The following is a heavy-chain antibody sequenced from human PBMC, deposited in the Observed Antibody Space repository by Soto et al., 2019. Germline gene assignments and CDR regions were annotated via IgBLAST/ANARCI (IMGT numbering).Heavy chain of an antibody. Sequence: GASVKVSCKASGYTFTSYGISWVRQAPGQGLEWMGWISAYNGNTNYAQKLQGRVTMTTDTSTSTAYMEPRSLRSDDTAVYYCARSPGSVDFWSGYYPYGMDVWGQGTTVTVSS. D-gene: IGHD3-3*01. J-gene: IGHJ6*02. V-gene: IGHV1-18*01. CDR3: ARSPGSVDFWSGYYPYGMDV. CDR1: GYTFTSYG. CDR2: ISAYNGNT.